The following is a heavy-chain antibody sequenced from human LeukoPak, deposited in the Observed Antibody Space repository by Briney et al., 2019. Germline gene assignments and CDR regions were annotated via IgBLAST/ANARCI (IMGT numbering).Heavy chain of an antibody. D-gene: IGHD5-18*01. Sequence: QPGGSLRLSCAASGFTFNNYAMNWVRQAPGKGLEWVSAISGSGSSTYYADSVKGRFTISRDNAKNSLYLQMSSLRAEDTALYYCAKDTEQGYSYGHFSYWGQGTLVTVSS. CDR3: AKDTEQGYSYGHFSY. J-gene: IGHJ4*02. CDR2: ISGSGSST. V-gene: IGHV3-23*01. CDR1: GFTFNNYA.